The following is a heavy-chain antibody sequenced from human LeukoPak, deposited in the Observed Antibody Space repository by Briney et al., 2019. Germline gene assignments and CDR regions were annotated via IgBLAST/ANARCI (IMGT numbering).Heavy chain of an antibody. D-gene: IGHD1-26*01. V-gene: IGHV4-59*12. CDR1: GGSISSYY. CDR3: ARDSVYSGSSLDY. J-gene: IGHJ4*02. Sequence: SETLSLTCTVSGGSISSYYWSWIRQPPGKGLEWIGYIYYSGSTNYNPSLKSRVTISVDTSKNQFSLKLSSVTAADTAVYYCARDSVYSGSSLDYWGQGTLVTVSS. CDR2: IYYSGST.